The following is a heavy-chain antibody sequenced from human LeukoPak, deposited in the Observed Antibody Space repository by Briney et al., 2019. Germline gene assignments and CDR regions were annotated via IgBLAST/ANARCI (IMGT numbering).Heavy chain of an antibody. V-gene: IGHV3-23*01. D-gene: IGHD4-17*01. CDR1: GITFSTYA. Sequence: GGSLRLSCAASGITFSTYAMTWVRQAPGKGLEWVSSIRGSGGGTDYADSVKGRFTISRDNSRDTLFLQMNSLRAEDTALYYCTRDPNGDYVGAFDMWGPGTMVTVST. CDR3: TRDPNGDYVGAFDM. J-gene: IGHJ3*02. CDR2: IRGSGGGT.